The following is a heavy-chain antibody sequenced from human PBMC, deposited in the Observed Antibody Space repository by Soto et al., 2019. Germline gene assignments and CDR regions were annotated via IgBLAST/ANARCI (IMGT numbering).Heavy chain of an antibody. Sequence: SETLSLTCTVSGGSVSSGNYYWSWIRQPPGKGLEWIGYFYYTGSTNYNPSLKSRVTISIDASQNQFSLRLSSVTAADTAVYYCARQRSSGYLFWFDPWGQGTLVTVSS. CDR3: ARQRSSGYLFWFDP. CDR1: GGSVSSGNYY. V-gene: IGHV4-61*01. J-gene: IGHJ5*02. D-gene: IGHD3-22*01. CDR2: FYYTGST.